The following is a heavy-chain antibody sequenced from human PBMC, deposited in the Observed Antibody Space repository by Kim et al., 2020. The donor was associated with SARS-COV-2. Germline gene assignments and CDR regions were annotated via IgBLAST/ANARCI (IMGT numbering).Heavy chain of an antibody. CDR3: ARPPLPDTAMFRVDWYFDL. J-gene: IGHJ2*01. Sequence: SETLSLTCTVSGGSISSSSYYWGWIRQPPGKGLEWIGSIYYSGSTYYNPSLKSRVTISVDTSKNQFSLKLSSVTAADTAVYYCARPPLPDTAMFRVDWYFDLWGRGTLVTVSS. V-gene: IGHV4-39*01. CDR2: IYYSGST. CDR1: GGSISSSSYY. D-gene: IGHD5-18*01.